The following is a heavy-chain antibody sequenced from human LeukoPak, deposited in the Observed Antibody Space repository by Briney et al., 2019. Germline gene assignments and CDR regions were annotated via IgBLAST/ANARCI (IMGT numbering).Heavy chain of an antibody. V-gene: IGHV6-1*01. D-gene: IGHD2-2*01. Sequence: SQTLSLTCAISGDNVSSNSAAWNWIRQSPSRGLEWLGRTYYRSKWYNDYAVSVKSRIIINPDTSKNQFSLQLNSVTPEDTAVYYCARGKYCSSSSCYFWFDPWGQGTLVTVSS. CDR2: TYYRSKWYN. CDR3: ARGKYCSSSSCYFWFDP. CDR1: GDNVSSNSAA. J-gene: IGHJ5*02.